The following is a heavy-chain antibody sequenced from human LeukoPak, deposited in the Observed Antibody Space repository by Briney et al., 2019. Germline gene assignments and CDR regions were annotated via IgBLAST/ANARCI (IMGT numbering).Heavy chain of an antibody. Sequence: PGGSLRLSCAASGFTFDDYAMHWVRQAPGKGLEWVSGISWNSGSIGYADSVKGRFTISRDNAKNSLYLQMNSLRAEDTAVYYCARDRSGGSLLQGDSDYWGQGTLVTVSS. CDR1: GFTFDDYA. CDR2: ISWNSGSI. V-gene: IGHV3-9*01. CDR3: ARDRSGGSLLQGDSDY. J-gene: IGHJ4*02. D-gene: IGHD2-15*01.